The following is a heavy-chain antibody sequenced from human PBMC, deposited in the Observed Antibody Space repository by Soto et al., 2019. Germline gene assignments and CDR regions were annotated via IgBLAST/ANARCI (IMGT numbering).Heavy chain of an antibody. CDR2: ASYDGRET. Sequence: LRLSCAASGFDFRSYGIHWVRQAPGKGLEWVAAASYDGRETFYADSAKGRFTVSKEISKNTAFLQMNALRHEDTAVYFCARDSGWPILNFDNWGQGTPVTVSS. CDR3: ARDSGWPILNFDN. CDR1: GFDFRSYG. D-gene: IGHD3-10*01. V-gene: IGHV3-30*03. J-gene: IGHJ4*02.